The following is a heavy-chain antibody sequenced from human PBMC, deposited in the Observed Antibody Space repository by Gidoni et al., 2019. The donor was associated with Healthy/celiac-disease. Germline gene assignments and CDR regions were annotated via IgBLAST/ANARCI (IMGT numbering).Heavy chain of an antibody. J-gene: IGHJ4*02. CDR1: GFTFSSYA. Sequence: QVQLVESGGGVVQPGRSLRLSCAASGFTFSSYAMHWVRQAPGKGLEWVAVISYDGSNKYSADSVKGRFTISRDNSKNTLYLQMNSLRAEDTAVYYCARDRGPIVGATAYWGQGTLVTVSS. V-gene: IGHV3-30-3*01. CDR3: ARDRGPIVGATAY. D-gene: IGHD1-26*01. CDR2: ISYDGSNK.